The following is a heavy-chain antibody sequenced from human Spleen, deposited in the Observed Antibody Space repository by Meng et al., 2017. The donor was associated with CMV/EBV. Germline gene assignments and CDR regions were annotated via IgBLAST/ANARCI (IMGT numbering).Heavy chain of an antibody. CDR3: ARDRFRRPGGTMVRGALQSSLFDY. V-gene: IGHV3-21*01. CDR2: ISSSSDYI. CDR1: GFTFTTYN. D-gene: IGHD3-10*01. J-gene: IGHJ4*02. Sequence: GGSLRLSCAASGFTFTTYNINWVRQAPGKGPEWVSFISSSSDYIYYADSVKGRFTISRDNAKNSLYLQMNSLRAEDTAVYYCARDRFRRPGGTMVRGALQSSLFDYWGQGTLVTVSS.